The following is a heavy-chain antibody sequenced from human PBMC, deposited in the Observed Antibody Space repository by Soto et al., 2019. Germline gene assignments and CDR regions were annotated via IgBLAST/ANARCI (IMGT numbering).Heavy chain of an antibody. CDR2: TYYRSKWYN. V-gene: IGHV6-1*01. CDR3: ARAFTYYYDSSGYFIAGMDV. J-gene: IGHJ6*02. D-gene: IGHD3-22*01. CDR1: GDSVSSNSAA. Sequence: KQSQTLSLTCAISGDSVSSNSAAWNWIRQSPSRGLEWLGRTYYRSKWYNDYAVSVKSRITINPDTSKNQFSLQLNSVTPEDTAVYYCARAFTYYYDSSGYFIAGMDVWGQGTTVTVSS.